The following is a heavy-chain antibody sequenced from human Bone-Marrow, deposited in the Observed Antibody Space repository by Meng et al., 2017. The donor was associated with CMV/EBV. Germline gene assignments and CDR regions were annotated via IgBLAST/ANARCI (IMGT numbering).Heavy chain of an antibody. J-gene: IGHJ4*02. D-gene: IGHD2/OR15-2a*01. CDR2: IYWDDDK. Sequence: LTCTFSGFSLTTSGVGVGWSRQPPGKALEWLALIYWDDDKRYSPSLKSRLTITKDTSKNQVVLTMTNMDPVDTATYYCTPAPGLEEFGWGQGTLVTVSS. CDR3: TPAPGLEEFG. CDR1: GFSLTTSGVG. V-gene: IGHV2-5*02.